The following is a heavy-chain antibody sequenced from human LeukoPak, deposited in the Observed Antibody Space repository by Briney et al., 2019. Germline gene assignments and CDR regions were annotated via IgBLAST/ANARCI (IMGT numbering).Heavy chain of an antibody. CDR1: GGSISSYY. CDR3: AREYTLYRSGWFLDY. J-gene: IGHJ4*02. CDR2: IDYSGSA. Sequence: PSETLSLTCAVSGGSISSYYWSWIRQPPGKGLEWIGSIDYSGSAYYNPSLKSRATISIDTSKSQFSLKVRSVTAADTAVYYCAREYTLYRSGWFLDYWGQGTVVTVSS. D-gene: IGHD6-19*01. V-gene: IGHV4-59*12.